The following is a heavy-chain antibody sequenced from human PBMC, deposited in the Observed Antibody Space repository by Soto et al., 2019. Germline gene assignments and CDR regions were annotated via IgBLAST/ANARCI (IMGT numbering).Heavy chain of an antibody. J-gene: IGHJ4*02. CDR2: IYQSGTT. Sequence: QLQLQESGPGLVKPSETLALTCTVSGDSTSINNYYWAWIRQPPGKALEWIGGIYQSGTTYYNTSLKSRVTIFPDTSKNQFALDLRSVTAADTAVYFCARSPILSVTGTETDWGQGTLVTVSS. CDR3: ARSPILSVTGTETD. V-gene: IGHV4-39*01. CDR1: GDSTSINNYY. D-gene: IGHD6-19*01.